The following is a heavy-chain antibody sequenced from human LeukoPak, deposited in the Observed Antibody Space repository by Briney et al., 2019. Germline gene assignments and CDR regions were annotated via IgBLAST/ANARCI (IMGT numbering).Heavy chain of an antibody. J-gene: IGHJ4*02. Sequence: GGSLRLSCAASGFTISSYGMHWVRQAPGKGLEWVAVISSDGSKLYYVDSVKGRFTISRDIPKNNLYLEMNNVRSEDTAVYYCAKARYSGRAQLVFFDFWGQGTLVTVSA. D-gene: IGHD1-26*01. CDR3: AKARYSGRAQLVFFDF. CDR1: GFTISSYG. V-gene: IGHV3-30*18. CDR2: ISSDGSKL.